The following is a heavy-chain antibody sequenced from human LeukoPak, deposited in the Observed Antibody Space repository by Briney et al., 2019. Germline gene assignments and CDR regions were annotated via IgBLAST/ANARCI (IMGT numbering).Heavy chain of an antibody. J-gene: IGHJ4*02. D-gene: IGHD5-24*01. CDR3: ARARDGDIGY. CDR1: GFTLSSYS. CDR2: ISSSSSYI. V-gene: IGHV3-21*01. Sequence: GGSLRLSCAASGFTLSSYSMNWVRQAPGKGLEWVSSISSSSSYIYYADSVKGRFTISRDNAKNSLYLQMNSLRAEDTAVYYCARARDGDIGYWGQGTLVTVSS.